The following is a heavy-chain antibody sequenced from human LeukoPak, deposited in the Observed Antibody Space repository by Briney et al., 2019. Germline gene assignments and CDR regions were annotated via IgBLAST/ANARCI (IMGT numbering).Heavy chain of an antibody. CDR3: AKTNSSGWYRLGFDY. CDR1: GFTFSSYA. CDR2: ISGSGGST. V-gene: IGHV3-23*01. Sequence: PGGSLRLSCAASGFTFSSYAMSWVRQAPGKGLEWVSAISGSGGSTYYADPVKGRFTISRDNSKNTLYLQMNSLRAEDTAVYYCAKTNSSGWYRLGFDYWGQGTLVTVSS. D-gene: IGHD6-19*01. J-gene: IGHJ4*02.